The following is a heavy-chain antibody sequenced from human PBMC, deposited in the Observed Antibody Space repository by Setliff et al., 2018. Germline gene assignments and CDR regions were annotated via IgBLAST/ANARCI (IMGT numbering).Heavy chain of an antibody. CDR3: ARYGVGDRNWGRYYFDY. CDR2: ISGGGSRT. V-gene: IGHV3-21*06. Sequence: GGSLRLSCAASGFTFSSYRMHWVRQGPGKGLEWVSAISGGGSRTYYADSVKGRFTISRDNAKNSVSLQMNSLRAEDTAVYYCARYGVGDRNWGRYYFDYWGQGTLVTVSS. D-gene: IGHD7-27*01. J-gene: IGHJ4*02. CDR1: GFTFSSYR.